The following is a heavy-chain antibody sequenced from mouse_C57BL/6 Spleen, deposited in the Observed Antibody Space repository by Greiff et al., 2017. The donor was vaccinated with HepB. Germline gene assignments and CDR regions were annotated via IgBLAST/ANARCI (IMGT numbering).Heavy chain of an antibody. CDR3: ARDYYGSKDYFDY. Sequence: VQLKQPGAELVKPGASVKLSCKASGYTFTSYWMQWVKQRPGQGLEWIGEIDPSDSYTNYNQKFKGKATLTVDTSSSTAYMQLSSLTSEDSAVYYCARDYYGSKDYFDYWGQGTTLTVSS. D-gene: IGHD1-1*01. CDR2: IDPSDSYT. CDR1: GYTFTSYW. J-gene: IGHJ2*01. V-gene: IGHV1-50*01.